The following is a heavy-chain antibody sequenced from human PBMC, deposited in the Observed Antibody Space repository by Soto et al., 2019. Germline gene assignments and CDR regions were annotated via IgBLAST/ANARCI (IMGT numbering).Heavy chain of an antibody. CDR1: GGTFSSYA. CDR2: ISAYIGNA. V-gene: IGHV1-18*01. J-gene: IGHJ4*02. Sequence: ASVKVSCKASGGTFSSYAISWVRQAPGQVLERMGWISAYIGNANYAQKFQGRVTMTTDTSTSTAYMELRSLRSDDTAVYFCARDLDASGSYYNNYWGQGTLVTVSS. D-gene: IGHD3-10*01. CDR3: ARDLDASGSYYNNY.